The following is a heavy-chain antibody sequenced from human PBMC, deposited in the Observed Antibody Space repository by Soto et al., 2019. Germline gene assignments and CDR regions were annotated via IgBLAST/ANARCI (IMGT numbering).Heavy chain of an antibody. CDR1: GGTFSSYA. CDR3: ARVDLDRWELSQNYFDY. Sequence: QVQLVQSGAEVKKPGSSVKVSCKASGGTFSSYAISWVRQAPGQGLEWMGGIIPIFGTANYAQKFQGRVTTTADEFTSTAYMELSSLRSEDKAVYYCARVDLDRWELSQNYFDYWGQGTLVSVSS. J-gene: IGHJ4*02. CDR2: IIPIFGTA. D-gene: IGHD1-26*01. V-gene: IGHV1-69*01.